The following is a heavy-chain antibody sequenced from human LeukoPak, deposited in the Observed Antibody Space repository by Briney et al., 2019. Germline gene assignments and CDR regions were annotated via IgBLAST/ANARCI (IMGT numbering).Heavy chain of an antibody. CDR3: ARALPIQLWLLGYFDY. V-gene: IGHV3-66*01. D-gene: IGHD5-18*01. J-gene: IGHJ4*02. CDR2: IYSGGST. CDR1: GFTVSSNY. Sequence: GGSLRLSCAASGFTVSSNYMSWVRQAPGKGLEGVSVIYSGGSTYYADSVKGRFTISRDNSKNTLYLQMNSLRAEDTAVYYCARALPIQLWLLGYFDYWGQGTLVTVSS.